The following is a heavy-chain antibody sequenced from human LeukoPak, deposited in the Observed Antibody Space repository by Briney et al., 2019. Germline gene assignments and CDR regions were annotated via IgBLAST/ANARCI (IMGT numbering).Heavy chain of an antibody. CDR2: IYYSGST. Sequence: ASETLSLTCTVSGGSIRSSSYYWGWIRQPPGKGLEWIGSIYYSGSTYYNPSLKSRVTISVDTSKNQFSLKLSSVTAADTAVYYCARIQRVMAAPDYWGQGTLVTVSS. CDR3: ARIQRVMAAPDY. CDR1: GGSIRSSSYY. D-gene: IGHD6-13*01. J-gene: IGHJ4*02. V-gene: IGHV4-39*01.